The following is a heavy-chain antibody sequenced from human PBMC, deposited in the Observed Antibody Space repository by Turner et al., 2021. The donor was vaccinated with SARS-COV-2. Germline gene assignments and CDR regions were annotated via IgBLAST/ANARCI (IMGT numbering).Heavy chain of an antibody. J-gene: IGHJ4*02. CDR1: GDSISSSRYY. V-gene: IGHV4-39*01. CDR3: ARSNYDVWSGYYTFYFDY. Sequence: QLQLQESGPGLVKPSETLSLTCTVSGDSISSSRYYWGWIRQPPGKGLEWIGSIYYSGSTYYNPSLKSRVTISVDTSKNQLSLILSSVTAADTAVYYCARSNYDVWSGYYTFYFDYWGQGTLVTVSS. CDR2: IYYSGST. D-gene: IGHD3-3*01.